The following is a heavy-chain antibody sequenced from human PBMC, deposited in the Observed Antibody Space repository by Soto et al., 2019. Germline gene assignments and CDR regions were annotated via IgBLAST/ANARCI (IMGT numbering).Heavy chain of an antibody. V-gene: IGHV1-2*04. Sequence: ASVKVACKASGYTLTVYYLHWVRQAPGQGLEWMGWLNPDNGATNYARDFRDWVTMTRDSSISTAYMELSSLRFDDTAVYFCARARQLSAVATATFGNWGQGTLVTVSS. J-gene: IGHJ4*02. CDR1: GYTLTVYY. D-gene: IGHD5-12*01. CDR2: LNPDNGAT. CDR3: ARARQLSAVATATFGN.